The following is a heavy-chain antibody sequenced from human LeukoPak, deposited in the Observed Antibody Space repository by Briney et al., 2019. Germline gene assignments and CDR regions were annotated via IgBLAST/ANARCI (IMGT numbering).Heavy chain of an antibody. CDR3: ARGLWFGEFHGSY. Sequence: GGSLRLSCAAYGFTFSSYSMNWVRQAPGKGLEWVSFISTSSSYIYYADSVKGRFTISRDNAKNSLYLEMNSLRAEDTAVYYCARGLWFGEFHGSYWGQGTLVTVSS. D-gene: IGHD3-10*01. J-gene: IGHJ4*02. V-gene: IGHV3-21*01. CDR2: ISTSSSYI. CDR1: GFTFSSYS.